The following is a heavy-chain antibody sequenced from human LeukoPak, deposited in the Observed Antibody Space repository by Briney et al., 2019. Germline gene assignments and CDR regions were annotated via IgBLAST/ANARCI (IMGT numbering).Heavy chain of an antibody. CDR3: ATSYDSSGYYYNFDY. CDR2: FDPEDGET. D-gene: IGHD3-22*01. V-gene: IGHV1-24*01. J-gene: IGHJ4*02. CDR1: GYTLTELS. Sequence: ASVKVSCKVSGYTLTELSMHWVRQAPGKGLEWMGGFDPEDGETIYAQKFQGRVTMTEDTSTDTAYMELSSLRSEDTAVYYCATSYDSSGYYYNFDYWGQGILVTVSS.